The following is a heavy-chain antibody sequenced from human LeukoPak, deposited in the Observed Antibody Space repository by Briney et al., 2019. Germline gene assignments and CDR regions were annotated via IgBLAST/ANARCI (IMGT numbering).Heavy chain of an antibody. CDR3: GDPPHSGY. D-gene: IGHD3-10*01. CDR1: GFTFSSYA. V-gene: IGHV3-23*01. Sequence: GGSLRLSCAASGFTFSSYAMSWVRQAPGKGLEWVSTIGGSGGDTYYADSVKGRFTISRDNSKNTLYLQMNSLRVEDTAVYHCGDPPHSGYWGQGTLVTVSS. J-gene: IGHJ4*02. CDR2: IGGSGGDT.